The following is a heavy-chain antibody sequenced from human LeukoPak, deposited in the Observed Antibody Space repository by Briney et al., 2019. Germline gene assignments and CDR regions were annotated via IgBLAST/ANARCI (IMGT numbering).Heavy chain of an antibody. CDR2: INPNSGGT. J-gene: IGHJ4*02. Sequence: ASVKVSCTASGYTFTGYDMHWVRQAPGQGLEWMGWINPNSGGTSYAQRFQGRVTMTRDTSSSTAYMEVNSLRSDDTAVYYCVVAGTTFHYLDYWGQGSLVTVSS. CDR1: GYTFTGYD. CDR3: VVAGTTFHYLDY. D-gene: IGHD6-19*01. V-gene: IGHV1-2*02.